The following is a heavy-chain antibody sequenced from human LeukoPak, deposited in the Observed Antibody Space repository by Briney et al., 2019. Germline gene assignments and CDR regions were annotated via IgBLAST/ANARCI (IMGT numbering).Heavy chain of an antibody. Sequence: SETLSLTCAVSGASVSSGNWWNWARQSPGKGLEWIAEILYTGDTNYNPSLRSRVTLSIDNSNNEASLKLASVTAADSAVYYCARAQRGYSANSCYLDPWGPGILVTVSS. CDR1: GASVSSGNW. CDR3: ARAQRGYSANSCYLDP. V-gene: IGHV4-4*02. CDR2: ILYTGDT. D-gene: IGHD5-12*01. J-gene: IGHJ5*02.